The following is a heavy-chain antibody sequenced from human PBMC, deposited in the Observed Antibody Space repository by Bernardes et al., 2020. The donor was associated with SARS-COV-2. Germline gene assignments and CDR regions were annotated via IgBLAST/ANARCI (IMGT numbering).Heavy chain of an antibody. Sequence: ASVKVSCKASVYTFTSHVIIWVRQAPGQGLEWIVWISAYNGNTNYAQKFQGRVTMTTDTSTSTAYMELRSLRSDDTAVYYCARRSMDYWGQGTLVTVSS. V-gene: IGHV1-18*01. J-gene: IGHJ4*02. CDR2: ISAYNGNT. CDR3: ARRSMDY. CDR1: VYTFTSHV.